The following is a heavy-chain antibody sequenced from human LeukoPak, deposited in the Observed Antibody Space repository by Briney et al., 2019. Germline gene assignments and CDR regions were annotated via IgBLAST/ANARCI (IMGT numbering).Heavy chain of an antibody. J-gene: IGHJ3*02. D-gene: IGHD2-2*01. CDR3: ARGGYCSSSICYSLNAFDI. CDR1: GFTFSSYA. CDR2: ISGSGGST. V-gene: IGHV3-23*01. Sequence: GGSLILSCAASGFTFSSYAMSWVRQAPGKGLEWVSAISGSGGSTYYADSVKGRFTISRDNAKNSLYLQMNSLRAEDTAVYYCARGGYCSSSICYSLNAFDIWGQGTMFTVSS.